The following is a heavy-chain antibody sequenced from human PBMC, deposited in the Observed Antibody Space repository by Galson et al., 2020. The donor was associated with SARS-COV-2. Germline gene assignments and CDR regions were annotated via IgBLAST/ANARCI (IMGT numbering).Heavy chain of an antibody. D-gene: IGHD3-22*01. CDR2: IWYDGSNT. V-gene: IGHV3-33*06. Sequence: GESLKISCAASGFTFSSYGMHWVRQAPGKGLEWVAVIWYDGSNTYYADSVKGRFTISRDNSKNTLYLQMNSLRAEDTAVYYCAKDRGYYYGLFDYWGQGTLVTVSS. J-gene: IGHJ4*02. CDR1: GFTFSSYG. CDR3: AKDRGYYYGLFDY.